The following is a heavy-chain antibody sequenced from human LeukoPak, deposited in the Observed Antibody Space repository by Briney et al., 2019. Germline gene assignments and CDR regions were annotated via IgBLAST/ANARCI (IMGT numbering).Heavy chain of an antibody. V-gene: IGHV4-59*11. CDR2: IYYSGST. CDR3: ARGGGVTYYDSTGYLWYFDY. CDR1: GGSISSHY. Sequence: SETLSLTCTVSGGSISSHYWSWIRQPPGKGLEWIGYIYYSGSTKFNPSLKSRVIISVDTSKNLFSLKLSSVTAADTAVYYCARGGGVTYYDSTGYLWYFDYWGQGTLVTVSS. D-gene: IGHD3-22*01. J-gene: IGHJ4*02.